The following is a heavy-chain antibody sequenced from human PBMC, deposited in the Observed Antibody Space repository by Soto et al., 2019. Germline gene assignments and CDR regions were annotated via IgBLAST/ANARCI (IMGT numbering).Heavy chain of an antibody. CDR1: GGSFSGYY. Sequence: SETLSLTCAVYGGSFSGYYWSWIRQPPGKGLEWIGEINHSGSTNYNPSLKSRVTISVDTSKNQFSLKLSSVTAADTAVYYCARGGRAMTTVTTFDDWGQGTLVTVS. CDR3: ARGGRAMTTVTTFDD. V-gene: IGHV4-34*01. J-gene: IGHJ4*02. CDR2: INHSGST. D-gene: IGHD4-17*01.